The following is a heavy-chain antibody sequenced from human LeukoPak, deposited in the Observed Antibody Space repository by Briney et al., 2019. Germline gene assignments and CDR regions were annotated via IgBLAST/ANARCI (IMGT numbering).Heavy chain of an antibody. J-gene: IGHJ5*02. Sequence: SETLSLTCTVSGGSISTYYWSWIRQPPGKGLEWIGYIYYSGSTNYNPSLKSRVTISVDTSKNQFSLKLSSVTAADTAVYYCARELLWFGESQYPNWFDPWGQGTLVTVSS. CDR1: GGSISTYY. V-gene: IGHV4-59*12. D-gene: IGHD3-10*01. CDR3: ARELLWFGESQYPNWFDP. CDR2: IYYSGST.